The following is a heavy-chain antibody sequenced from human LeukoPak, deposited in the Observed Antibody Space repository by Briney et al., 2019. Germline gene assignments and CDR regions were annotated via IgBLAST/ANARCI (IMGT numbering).Heavy chain of an antibody. V-gene: IGHV1-3*01. D-gene: IGHD1-1*01. Sequence: ASVKVSCKASGDSSRTNAIVWLRQAPGQRPEWMEWISAGSGNTKYSQTFQDRLTLTRDTAASIVYMDLSSLRPEDTAVYFCARERDDDPFDIWGQGTLVIVSS. CDR1: GDSSRTNA. J-gene: IGHJ3*02. CDR2: ISAGSGNT. CDR3: ARERDDDPFDI.